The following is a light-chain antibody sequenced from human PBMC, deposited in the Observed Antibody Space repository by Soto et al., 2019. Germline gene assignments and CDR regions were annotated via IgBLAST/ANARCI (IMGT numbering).Light chain of an antibody. Sequence: DVQVTQSPSSLSASVGDPVTITCRASQSISTSLNWYQQKPGKPPKLLIYAASSLQTGVPSRFSGSGSGTEFTLTISSLQPDDFATYYCQHYNSYSEAFGQGTKVDIK. CDR3: QHYNSYSEA. CDR1: QSISTS. J-gene: IGKJ1*01. V-gene: IGKV1-39*01. CDR2: AAS.